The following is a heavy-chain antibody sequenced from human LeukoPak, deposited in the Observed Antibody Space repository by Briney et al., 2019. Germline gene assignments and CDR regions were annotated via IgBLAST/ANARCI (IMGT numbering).Heavy chain of an antibody. Sequence: GGSLRLSCVVSGFTFSSYSMSWVRQAPGKGLEWVSAISGSGDSTYYADSVKGRFTISRDDSDNTLYLQMNSLRPEDTALYYCAKPGRQYFYYYFMGVWGEGTTVTVSS. V-gene: IGHV3-23*01. J-gene: IGHJ6*03. D-gene: IGHD2/OR15-2a*01. CDR1: GFTFSSYS. CDR3: AKPGRQYFYYYFMGV. CDR2: ISGSGDST.